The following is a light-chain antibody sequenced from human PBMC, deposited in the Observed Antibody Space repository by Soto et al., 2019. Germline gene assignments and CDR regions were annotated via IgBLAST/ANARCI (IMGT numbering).Light chain of an antibody. Sequence: EIVMTQSPATLSVSPGGRATLPCRASQSVSSDLAWYQQKPGQAPRLLIYDASTRAIGISARFSGSGSGTEFTLTITSLQSEDFAIYYCQQYNNWPPITFGQGTRLEIK. J-gene: IGKJ5*01. V-gene: IGKV3-15*01. CDR2: DAS. CDR3: QQYNNWPPIT. CDR1: QSVSSD.